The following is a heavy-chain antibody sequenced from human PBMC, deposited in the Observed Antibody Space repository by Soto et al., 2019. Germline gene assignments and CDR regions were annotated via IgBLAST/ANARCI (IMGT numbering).Heavy chain of an antibody. V-gene: IGHV3-23*01. Sequence: GGSLRLSCAASGFTFSSYAMGWVRQGPGKGLEWVAVVSIGGSTHYADSVRGRFTISRGNSKNTLSLQMNSLTAEDTAVYFCAKRRGAGGHFDYWGQGALVTVSS. D-gene: IGHD2-15*01. CDR1: GFTFSSYA. CDR2: VSIGGST. CDR3: AKRRGAGGHFDY. J-gene: IGHJ4*02.